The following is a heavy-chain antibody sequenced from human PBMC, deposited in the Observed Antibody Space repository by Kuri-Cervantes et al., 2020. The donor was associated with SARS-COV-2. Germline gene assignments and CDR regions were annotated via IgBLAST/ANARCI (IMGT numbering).Heavy chain of an antibody. Sequence: ASVKVSCKASGYTFTGYYMHWVRQAPGQGLEWMGWINPNSGGTNYAQKFQGRVTMTRDTSISTAYMELSRLRSDDTAVYYCARAEGSTYYYDSSGYGFDYWGQGTLVTVSS. CDR2: INPNSGGT. CDR1: GYTFTGYY. V-gene: IGHV1-2*02. J-gene: IGHJ4*02. D-gene: IGHD3-22*01. CDR3: ARAEGSTYYYDSSGYGFDY.